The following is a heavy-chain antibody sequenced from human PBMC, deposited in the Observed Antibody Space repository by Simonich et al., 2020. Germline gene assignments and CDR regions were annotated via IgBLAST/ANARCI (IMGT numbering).Heavy chain of an antibody. CDR2: IIPILGIA. Sequence: QVQLVQSGAEVKKPGASVKGSCKASGGTLSSYATSWVRQAPGQGHEWMRGIIPILGIANDAQKIQGRVTITAEKSTSTAYMELSSLRSEDTAVYYCARGGLADRRIVYYYYMDVWGKGTTVTVSS. D-gene: IGHD2-15*01. CDR1: GGTLSSYA. V-gene: IGHV1-69*09. J-gene: IGHJ6*03. CDR3: ARGGLADRRIVYYYYMDV.